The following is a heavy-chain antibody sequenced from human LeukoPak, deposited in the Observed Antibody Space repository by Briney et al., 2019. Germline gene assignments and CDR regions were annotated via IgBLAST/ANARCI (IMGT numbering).Heavy chain of an antibody. J-gene: IGHJ4*02. CDR3: ASLYSSSWYLNSLFDY. CDR1: GFTFSSYS. Sequence: GGSLRLSCAASGFTFSSYSMNWVRQAPGKGLEWVSSISSSSSYIYYADSVKGRFTISRDNAKNSLYLQMNSLRAEGTAVYYCASLYSSSWYLNSLFDYWGQGTLVTVSS. CDR2: ISSSSSYI. D-gene: IGHD6-13*01. V-gene: IGHV3-21*01.